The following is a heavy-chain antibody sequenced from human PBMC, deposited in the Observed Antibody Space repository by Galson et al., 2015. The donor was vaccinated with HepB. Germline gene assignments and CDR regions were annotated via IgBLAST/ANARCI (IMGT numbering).Heavy chain of an antibody. J-gene: IGHJ4*02. CDR3: AKSITMIVVVRRYFDY. V-gene: IGHV3-23*01. CDR1: GFTFSSYA. D-gene: IGHD3-22*01. Sequence: SLRLSCAASGFTFSSYAMSWVRQAPGKGLEWVSAISGSGGSTHYADSVKGRFTISRDNSKNTLYLQMNSLRAEDTAVYYCAKSITMIVVVRRYFDYWGQGTPVTVSS. CDR2: ISGSGGST.